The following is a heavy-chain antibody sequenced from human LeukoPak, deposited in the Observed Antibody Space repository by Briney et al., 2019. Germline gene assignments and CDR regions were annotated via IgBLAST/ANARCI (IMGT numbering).Heavy chain of an antibody. CDR3: ARRGSGSYLDFDY. CDR1: GYSFTNYW. V-gene: IGHV5-10-1*01. J-gene: IGHJ4*02. CDR2: INPIYSYT. Sequence: GESLKISCQGSGYSFTNYWISWVRQMPGKGLEWMGRINPIYSYTKYSPSFQGHVTILVDKSINTAYLQWSSLKASDTTIYYCARRGSGSYLDFDYWGQGTVVTVSS. D-gene: IGHD3-10*01.